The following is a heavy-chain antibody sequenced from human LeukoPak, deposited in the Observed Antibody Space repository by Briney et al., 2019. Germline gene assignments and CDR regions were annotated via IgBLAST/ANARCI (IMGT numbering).Heavy chain of an antibody. D-gene: IGHD6-13*01. CDR2: ISAYNGNT. CDR3: AREGRYSSSLTGWFDP. V-gene: IGHV1-18*01. Sequence: ASVKVSCKASGYTFTSYGISWVRQAPGQGLEWMGWISAYNGNTHYAQKLQGRVTMTTDKSTSTAYMELRSLRSDDTAVYYCAREGRYSSSLTGWFDPWGQGTLVTVSS. J-gene: IGHJ5*02. CDR1: GYTFTSYG.